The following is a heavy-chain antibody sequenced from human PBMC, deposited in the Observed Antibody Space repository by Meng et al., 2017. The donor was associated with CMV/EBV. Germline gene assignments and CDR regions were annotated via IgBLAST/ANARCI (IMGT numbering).Heavy chain of an antibody. CDR2: ISSSGSTI. CDR1: GFTFSDYY. V-gene: IGHV3-11*04. J-gene: IGHJ6*02. CDR3: AATPVYYYYYGMDV. Sequence: GESLKISCAASGFTFSDYYMSWIRQAPGKGLEWVSYISSSGSTIYYADSVKGRFTISRDNAKNSLYLQMNSLRAEDTAVYYCAATPVYYYYYGMDVWGQGTTVTVSS.